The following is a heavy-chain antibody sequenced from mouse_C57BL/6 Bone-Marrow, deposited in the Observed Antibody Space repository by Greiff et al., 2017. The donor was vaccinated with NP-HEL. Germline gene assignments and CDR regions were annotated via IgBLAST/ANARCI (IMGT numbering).Heavy chain of an antibody. D-gene: IGHD6-1*01. V-gene: IGHV5-12*01. CDR1: GFTFSDYY. CDR2: ISNGGGST. Sequence: EVKLVESGGGLVQPGGSLKLSCAASGFTFSDYYMYWVRQTPEKRLEWVAYISNGGGSTYYPDTVKGRFTISRDNAKNTLYLQMSRLKSEDTAMYYCARQATGYFDVWGTGTTVTVSS. CDR3: ARQATGYFDV. J-gene: IGHJ1*03.